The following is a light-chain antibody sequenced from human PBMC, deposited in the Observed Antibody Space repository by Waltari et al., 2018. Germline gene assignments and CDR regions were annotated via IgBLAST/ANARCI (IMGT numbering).Light chain of an antibody. CDR2: GAS. V-gene: IGKV3-20*01. Sequence: EIVLTHSPGTLPLSPGERATLSCRASQSVSSSYLAWYQQKPGQAPRLLIYGASSRATGIPDRFSGSGSGTDFTLTISRLEPEDFAVYYCQQYGSSPGYTFGQGTKLEIK. J-gene: IGKJ2*01. CDR3: QQYGSSPGYT. CDR1: QSVSSSY.